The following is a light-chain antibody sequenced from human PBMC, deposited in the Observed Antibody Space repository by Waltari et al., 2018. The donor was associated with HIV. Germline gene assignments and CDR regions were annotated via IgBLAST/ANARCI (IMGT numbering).Light chain of an antibody. CDR1: HSITKY. CDR2: EAS. Sequence: EIVLTQSPATLSLSPGEGATLSCRARHSITKYLAWYQQKPGQAPRLLIYEASIRATGIPARFSGSGSGTDFTLTISSLEPEDFALYYCQHRSNWPPFTFGPGTKVEIK. CDR3: QHRSNWPPFT. V-gene: IGKV3-11*01. J-gene: IGKJ3*01.